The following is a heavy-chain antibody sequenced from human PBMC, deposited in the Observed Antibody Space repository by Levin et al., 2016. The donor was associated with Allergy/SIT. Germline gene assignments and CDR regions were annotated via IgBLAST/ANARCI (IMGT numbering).Heavy chain of an antibody. CDR2: ISYDGSNK. Sequence: VRQAPGKGLEWVAVISYDGSNKYYADSVKGRFTISRDNAKNSLYLQMNSLRAEDTAVYYCARGVRDKTFMIVVVITTDYMDVWGKGTTVTVSS. J-gene: IGHJ6*03. V-gene: IGHV3-30-3*01. D-gene: IGHD3-22*01. CDR3: ARGVRDKTFMIVVVITTDYMDV.